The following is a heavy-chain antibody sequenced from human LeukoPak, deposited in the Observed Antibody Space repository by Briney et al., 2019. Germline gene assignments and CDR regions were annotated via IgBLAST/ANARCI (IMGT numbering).Heavy chain of an antibody. CDR1: GFIFSIYI. CDR3: ARESGGLGYCSSTSCPYYYYMDV. V-gene: IGHV3-21*01. D-gene: IGHD2-2*01. J-gene: IGHJ6*03. Sequence: GGSLRLSCAASGFIFSIYIINWVRQAPGKGLRWVSSISGSPVSIYSADSVKGRFTISRNNAKNSLYLQMNSLRAEDTAVYYCARESGGLGYCSSTSCPYYYYMDVWGKGTTVTVSS. CDR2: ISGSPVSI.